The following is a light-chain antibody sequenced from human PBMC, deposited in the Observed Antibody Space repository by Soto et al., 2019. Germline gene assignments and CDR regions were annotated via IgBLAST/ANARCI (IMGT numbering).Light chain of an antibody. CDR1: QSVRDNY. V-gene: IGKV3-20*01. CDR3: QQYGSSLPRT. J-gene: IGKJ1*01. Sequence: EIVLTQSPGTLSLSPGERATLSCRASQSVRDNYLAWYQQKPGQAPRLLIYDASSRATDIPDRLSGSGSGTDFTLTISRLEPEDFAVYYCQQYGSSLPRTFGQGTKVETK. CDR2: DAS.